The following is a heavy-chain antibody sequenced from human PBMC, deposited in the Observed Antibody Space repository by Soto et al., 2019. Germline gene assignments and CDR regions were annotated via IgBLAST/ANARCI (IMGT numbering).Heavy chain of an antibody. CDR3: APRKSGSFNIGAFDI. D-gene: IGHD3-10*01. Sequence: TGGSLRLSCAASGFSFRTYEMNWVRQAPGKGLEWVSYISKNGIDIYYADSVKGRFTISRDNANNSLFLQMNSLRAEDTAVYYCAPRKSGSFNIGAFDIWGQGTMVTVSS. CDR2: ISKNGIDI. CDR1: GFSFRTYE. V-gene: IGHV3-48*03. J-gene: IGHJ3*02.